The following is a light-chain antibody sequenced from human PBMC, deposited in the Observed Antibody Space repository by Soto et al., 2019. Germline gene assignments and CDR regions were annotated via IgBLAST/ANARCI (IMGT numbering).Light chain of an antibody. CDR1: SSDVGAYNY. J-gene: IGLJ3*02. Sequence: QSVLTQPASVSGSPGQSITISCTGTSSDVGAYNYVSWYQQHPGKAPKLMIYEVSNRPSGVSDRFSGSRSGNTASLTISGLQAEDESDYSCSSYTSSSTWVFGGGTKLTVL. CDR3: SSYTSSSTWV. CDR2: EVS. V-gene: IGLV2-14*01.